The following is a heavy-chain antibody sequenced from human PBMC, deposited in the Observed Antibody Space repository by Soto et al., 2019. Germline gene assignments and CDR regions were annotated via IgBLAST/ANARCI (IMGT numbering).Heavy chain of an antibody. CDR2: IYHSGST. D-gene: IGHD3-22*01. CDR3: ARDIGYYDSSGYIGY. J-gene: IGHJ4*02. V-gene: IGHV4-59*12. Sequence: SETLSLTCTVSGGSISSYYWSWIRQPPGKGLEWIGEIYHSGSTNYNPSLKSRVTISVDKSKNQFSLKLSSVTAADTAVYYCARDIGYYDSSGYIGYWGQGTLVTVSS. CDR1: GGSISSYY.